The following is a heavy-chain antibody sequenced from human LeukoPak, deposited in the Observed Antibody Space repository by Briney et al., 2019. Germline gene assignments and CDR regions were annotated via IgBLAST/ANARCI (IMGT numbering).Heavy chain of an antibody. J-gene: IGHJ4*02. D-gene: IGHD4-11*01. CDR1: GGSISSGGDY. Sequence: SETLSLTCTVSGGSISSGGDYRSWIRQPPGKGLEWIGYIYHSGSTYYNPSLKSRVTISVDRSKNQFSLKLSSVTAADTAVYYCASTPTVTTPDFDYWGQGTLVTVSS. CDR2: IYHSGST. V-gene: IGHV4-30-2*01. CDR3: ASTPTVTTPDFDY.